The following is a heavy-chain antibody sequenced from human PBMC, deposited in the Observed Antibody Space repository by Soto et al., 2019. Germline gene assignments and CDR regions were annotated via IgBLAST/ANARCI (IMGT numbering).Heavy chain of an antibody. D-gene: IGHD3-10*01. V-gene: IGHV1-18*01. Sequence: QVQLVQSGAEVKKPGASVKVSCKASGYTFTSYGISWVRQAPGQGLEWMGWISAYNGNTNYAQKLQGRVTMTTDTSTSTAYMELRSLRSDDTAVYYCARDMTYYGSGSYLTFDPWGQGTLVTVSS. J-gene: IGHJ5*02. CDR1: GYTFTSYG. CDR3: ARDMTYYGSGSYLTFDP. CDR2: ISAYNGNT.